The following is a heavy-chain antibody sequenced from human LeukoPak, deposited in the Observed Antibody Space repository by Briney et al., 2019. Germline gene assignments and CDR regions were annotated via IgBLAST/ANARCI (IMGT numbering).Heavy chain of an antibody. Sequence: GGSLRLSCAASGFTFSTYWMAWVRQAPGKGLEWVANIKGDGSEKYHGDSVTGRFTISRDNAKNSLYLQMNSLRAEDTAIYYCARDFDTAMAGDSGYWDYWGQGTLVTVSS. D-gene: IGHD5-18*01. CDR3: ARDFDTAMAGDSGYWDY. CDR1: GFTFSTYW. CDR2: IKGDGSEK. V-gene: IGHV3-7*01. J-gene: IGHJ4*02.